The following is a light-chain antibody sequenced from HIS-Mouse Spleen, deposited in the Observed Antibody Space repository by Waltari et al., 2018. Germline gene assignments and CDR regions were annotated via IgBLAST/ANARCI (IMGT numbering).Light chain of an antibody. CDR3: CSYAGSSTYWV. V-gene: IGLV2-23*01. CDR2: EGS. CDR1: SSDVGSYNL. J-gene: IGLJ3*02. Sequence: QSALTQPASVSGSPGQSITISCTGTSSDVGSYNLVSWYQQHPGKAPNLMVYEGSKRPSCVSTRCSGSKSGNTASLTISGLQAEDEADYYCCSYAGSSTYWVFGGGTKLTVL.